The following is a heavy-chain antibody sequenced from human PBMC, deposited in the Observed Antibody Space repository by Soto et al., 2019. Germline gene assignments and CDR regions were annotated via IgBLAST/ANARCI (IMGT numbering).Heavy chain of an antibody. V-gene: IGHV4-38-2*01. Sequence: SETLSLTCAVAGDSITSGDYWGWVRQSPGKGLEWIGSIYHSGSTSYNPSLKRRVTMSVGTSKKQLSRKLSSVTAADTAVYYCARVRSGSSSEVAPGGKGTRATVSS. CDR1: GDSITSGDY. D-gene: IGHD3-22*01. J-gene: IGHJ5*02. CDR2: IYHSGST. CDR3: ARVRSGSSSEVAP.